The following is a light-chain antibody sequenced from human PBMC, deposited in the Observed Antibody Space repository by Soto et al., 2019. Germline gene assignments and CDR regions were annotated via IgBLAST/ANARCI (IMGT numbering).Light chain of an antibody. V-gene: IGLV1-40*01. CDR1: SSNIGAGYD. Sequence: QSVLTQPPSVSGAPGQRVTISCTGSSSNIGAGYDVHWYQQLPGTAPKVLIYDNNNRPSGVLDRFSGSKSGTSASLAITGLQAEDEADYYCHSYDVSLSGPVFGGGTKLTVL. J-gene: IGLJ2*01. CDR2: DNN. CDR3: HSYDVSLSGPV.